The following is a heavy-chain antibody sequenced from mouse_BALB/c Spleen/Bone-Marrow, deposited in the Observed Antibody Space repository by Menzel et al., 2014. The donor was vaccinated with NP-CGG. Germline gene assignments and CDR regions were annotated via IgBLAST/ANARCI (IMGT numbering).Heavy chain of an antibody. CDR2: ISNGGGST. J-gene: IGHJ4*01. Sequence: EVKLVESGGGLVQPGGSLKLSCTASGFTFSSYSMSWVRQTPEKRLEWVAYISNGGGSTYYPEAVKGRFTISRDNAKNSLYLQITNLNSYNTSIYYSTQHKKLQHFYYSFDYWGQGTSLTVSS. V-gene: IGHV5-12-2*01. D-gene: IGHD1-1*01. CDR3: TQHKKLQHFYYSFDY. CDR1: GFTFSSYS.